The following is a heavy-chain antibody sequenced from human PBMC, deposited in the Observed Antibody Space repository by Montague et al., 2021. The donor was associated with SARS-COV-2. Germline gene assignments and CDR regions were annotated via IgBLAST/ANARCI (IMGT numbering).Heavy chain of an antibody. D-gene: IGHD5-18*01. CDR1: GFTFSSYA. V-gene: IGHV3-30*03. J-gene: IGHJ4*02. Sequence: SLRLSCAASGFTFSSYALHWVRQAPGKGPEWVAVISYNGRNKQFGDSXXGRATISRDNSKNTLYLQVDSLRNDDTAVYYCAREPKPVGYSYGYTFFDYWGQGTLVTVSS. CDR2: ISYNGRNK. CDR3: AREPKPVGYSYGYTFFDY.